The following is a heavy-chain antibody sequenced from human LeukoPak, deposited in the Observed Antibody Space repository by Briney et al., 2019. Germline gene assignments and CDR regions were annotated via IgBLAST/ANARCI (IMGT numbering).Heavy chain of an antibody. CDR2: SRSKADNYST. Sequence: AGGSLRLSCVASGFSSSDHLMDWVRQAPGKGLEWVGRSRSKADNYSTEYAASVKGRFIVSRDVAKNSFFLQMNSLKADDSALYYCTSGVIGSAPCDFWGQGTLVTVSS. CDR1: GFSSSDHL. CDR3: TSGVIGSAPCDF. D-gene: IGHD2-15*01. J-gene: IGHJ4*02. V-gene: IGHV3-72*01.